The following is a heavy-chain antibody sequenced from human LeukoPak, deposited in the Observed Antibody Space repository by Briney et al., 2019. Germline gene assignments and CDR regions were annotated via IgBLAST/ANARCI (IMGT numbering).Heavy chain of an antibody. CDR2: ISWDGGST. Sequence: PGGSLRLSCAASGFTFDDYTMHWVRQAPGKGLEWVSLISWDGGSTYYADSVKARFTISRDNSENSLYLQMNSLRTEDTALYYCVAGNDLVNDYWGQGTLVTVSS. D-gene: IGHD1-1*01. CDR1: GFTFDDYT. CDR3: VAGNDLVNDY. J-gene: IGHJ4*02. V-gene: IGHV3-43*01.